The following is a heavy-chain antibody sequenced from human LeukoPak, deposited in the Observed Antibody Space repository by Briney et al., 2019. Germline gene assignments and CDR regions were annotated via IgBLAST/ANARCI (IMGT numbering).Heavy chain of an antibody. V-gene: IGHV3-21*01. Sequence: GGSLRLSCAASGFTFSSYSMNWVRQAPGKGLEWVSSISSSSSYIYYADSVKGRFTISRDNSKNTLYLQMNSLRAEDTAVYYCARLMTTVTTSYWEKAFDIWGQGTMVTVSS. CDR3: ARLMTTVTTSYWEKAFDI. CDR1: GFTFSSYS. D-gene: IGHD4-17*01. J-gene: IGHJ3*02. CDR2: ISSSSSYI.